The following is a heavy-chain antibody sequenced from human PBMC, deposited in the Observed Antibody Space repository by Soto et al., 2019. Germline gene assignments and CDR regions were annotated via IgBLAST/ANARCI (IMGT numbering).Heavy chain of an antibody. V-gene: IGHV1-18*01. CDR3: ARDCNHGLDN. J-gene: IGHJ4*02. CDR1: GYIFTING. CDR2: ISANSGNT. Sequence: VQLVQSGAEVQMPGASVNVSCQSSGYIFTINGISWVRQAPGQGLEWLGWISANSGNTNYAQNVQDRVILTTNASAATAYMELRSRRSEDAAVSYCARDCNHGLDNWGQGTLVTVSS. D-gene: IGHD4-17*01.